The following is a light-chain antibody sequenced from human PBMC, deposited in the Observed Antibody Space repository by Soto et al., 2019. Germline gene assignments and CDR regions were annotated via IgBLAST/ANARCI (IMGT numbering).Light chain of an antibody. CDR1: QSIDNW. CDR3: QQYNNYPRT. V-gene: IGKV1-5*01. CDR2: EAS. J-gene: IGKJ1*01. Sequence: DIQMTQSPYILSASVGDRVTITCRASQSIDNWLAWYQQKPGEAPKLLIYEASSLDSGVPSRFSGSGSGTEVTLTVSSLQPDDVATYYFQQYNNYPRTFGQGTKVEIK.